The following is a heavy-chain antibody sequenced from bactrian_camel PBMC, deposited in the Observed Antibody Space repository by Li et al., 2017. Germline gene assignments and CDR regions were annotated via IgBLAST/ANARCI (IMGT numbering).Heavy chain of an antibody. CDR3: ASSLWVLLDPLRPSPCVEDRNKGKGG. D-gene: IGHD5*01. V-gene: IGHV3S53*01. CDR2: LVDVGRI. J-gene: IGHJ4*01. CDR1: GDSSTLC. Sequence: HVQLVESGGGSAQTGGSLRLSCRATGDSSTLCMAWFRQAPGKEREGVAVLVDVGRINYADSVKGRFTISRNDAKNTVYLQMDSLKSEDTAVYFCASSLWVLLDPLRPSPCVEDRNKGKGGWGQGTQVTVS.